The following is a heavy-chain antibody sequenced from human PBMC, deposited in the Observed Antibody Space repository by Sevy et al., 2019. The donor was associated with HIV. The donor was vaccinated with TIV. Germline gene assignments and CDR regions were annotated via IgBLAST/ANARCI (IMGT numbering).Heavy chain of an antibody. Sequence: GGSLRLSCVASGFDFHDHAMHWVRQAPGKGLEWVAGISWNRGNIGYGDSVKGRFTISRDNAKQSIYLQMNSLRPDDTAVYFCAKDLRRGCDGINCYSYYYYFYGLDGWGHWTTVTVSS. CDR3: AKDLRRGCDGINCYSYYYYFYGLDG. V-gene: IGHV3-9*01. J-gene: IGHJ6*02. CDR1: GFDFHDHA. CDR2: ISWNRGNI. D-gene: IGHD2-21*02.